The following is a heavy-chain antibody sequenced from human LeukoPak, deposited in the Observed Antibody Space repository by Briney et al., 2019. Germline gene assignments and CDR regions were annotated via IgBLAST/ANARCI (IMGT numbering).Heavy chain of an antibody. CDR1: GGSISSYY. D-gene: IGHD2-2*01. Sequence: PSETLSLTCTVSGGSISSYYWSWIRQPAGKGLEWIGRIYTSGSTNYNPSLKSRVTMSVDTSKNQCSLRLSSVTAADTAVYYCARDNIVVVPAAISLYYYYYYMDVWGKGTTVTVSS. J-gene: IGHJ6*03. CDR3: ARDNIVVVPAAISLYYYYYYMDV. CDR2: IYTSGST. V-gene: IGHV4-4*07.